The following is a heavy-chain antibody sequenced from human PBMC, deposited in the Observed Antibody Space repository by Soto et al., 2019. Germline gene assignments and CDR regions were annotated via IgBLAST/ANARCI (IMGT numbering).Heavy chain of an antibody. Sequence: QVQLVQSGTEVKKPGAAVKVSCKASGYTFTTYGFSWVRQAPGQGLEWMGWISAHHGNRNYAQNLQGRVTLTTDTSTTTAYMELWSLRSDDTAVYYCARDLGSSYYFDYWGQGTLVTVSS. J-gene: IGHJ4*02. D-gene: IGHD6-6*01. V-gene: IGHV1-18*04. CDR2: ISAHHGNR. CDR3: ARDLGSSYYFDY. CDR1: GYTFTTYG.